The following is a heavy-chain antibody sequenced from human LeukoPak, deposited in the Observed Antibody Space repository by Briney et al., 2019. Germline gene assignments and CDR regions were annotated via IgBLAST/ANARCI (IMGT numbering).Heavy chain of an antibody. CDR1: GGFISGSNW. J-gene: IGHJ3*02. Sequence: PSETLSLTCVVSGGFISGSNWWSWVRQPPGEGLEWIGEISHRGSTNYSPSLKSRVSISIAKSKNQFSLKLSSVTAADTAVYYCAGDPGGYAFDIWGQGTMVTVSS. D-gene: IGHD1-26*01. V-gene: IGHV4/OR15-8*01. CDR2: ISHRGST. CDR3: AGDPGGYAFDI.